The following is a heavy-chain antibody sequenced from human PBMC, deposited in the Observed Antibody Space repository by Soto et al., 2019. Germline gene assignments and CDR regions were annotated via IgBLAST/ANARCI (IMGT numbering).Heavy chain of an antibody. Sequence: GGSLRLSCAASGFTVSSNYMSWVRQAPGKGLEWVSGIYGGGSTYYADSVKGRFTISRHNSKNTLYLQMNSLRAEDTAVYYCARARLSYGDCRPYLDHWGQGTLVTVSS. V-gene: IGHV3-53*04. CDR2: IYGGGST. CDR3: ARARLSYGDCRPYLDH. CDR1: GFTVSSNY. J-gene: IGHJ4*02. D-gene: IGHD4-17*01.